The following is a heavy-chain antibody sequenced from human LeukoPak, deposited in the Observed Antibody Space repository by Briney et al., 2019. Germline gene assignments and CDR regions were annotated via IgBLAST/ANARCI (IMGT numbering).Heavy chain of an antibody. V-gene: IGHV4-59*08. CDR3: ARRARAEADTSPDNWIDP. J-gene: IGHJ5*02. D-gene: IGHD6-13*01. CDR2: VYYTGST. CDR1: GGSINNYF. Sequence: SETLSLTCSVSGGSINNYFWNRLRQPPGRGLEWIGHVYYTGSTRYNPSLESRVFISIDTSMNQFSLKLSSVTAADTAVYYCARRARAEADTSPDNWIDPWGQGTLVTVSS.